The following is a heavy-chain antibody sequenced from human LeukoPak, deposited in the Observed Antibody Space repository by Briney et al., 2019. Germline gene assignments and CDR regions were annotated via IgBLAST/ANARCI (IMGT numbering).Heavy chain of an antibody. CDR3: ARSSPSFEVQPSAISWFDA. D-gene: IGHD2-2*01. J-gene: IGHJ5*02. Sequence: SETLSLTCTVSGGFLTTHYGTWIRQPPGRGLESNGSMYYTRSTNYNPALISRFTISVDTSKNQFSLKLNSATAADTAVHYCARSSPSFEVQPSAISWFDAWGQGILIPVSS. CDR2: MYYTRST. V-gene: IGHV4-59*11. CDR1: GGFLTTHY.